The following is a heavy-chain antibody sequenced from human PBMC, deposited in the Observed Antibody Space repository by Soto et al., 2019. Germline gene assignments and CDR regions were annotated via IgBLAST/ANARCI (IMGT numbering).Heavy chain of an antibody. J-gene: IGHJ4*02. V-gene: IGHV3-66*01. CDR2: IYSGGST. D-gene: IGHD3-10*01. CDR1: GFTVSDSY. CDR3: ARCDGSATYCFFFAY. Sequence: GGSLRLSCAASGFTVSDSYMSWVRQAPGKGLEWVSAIYSGGSTYYADSVKGRFTISRDNSRNTLYLQMNSLRAEDTAVYFCARCDGSATYCFFFAYWGQGAPVTVSS.